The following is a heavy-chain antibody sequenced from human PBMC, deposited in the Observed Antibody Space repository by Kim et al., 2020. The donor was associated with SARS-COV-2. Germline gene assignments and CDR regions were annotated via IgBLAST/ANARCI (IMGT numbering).Heavy chain of an antibody. Sequence: SETLSLTCTVSGGSISSSSYYWGWIRQPPGKGLEWIGSIYYSGSTYYNPSLKSRVTISVDTSKNQFSLKLSSVTAADTAVYYCARGTTVTTVHGFDYWGQGTLVTVSS. CDR3: ARGTTVTTVHGFDY. CDR1: GGSISSSSYY. V-gene: IGHV4-39*01. D-gene: IGHD4-17*01. J-gene: IGHJ4*02. CDR2: IYYSGST.